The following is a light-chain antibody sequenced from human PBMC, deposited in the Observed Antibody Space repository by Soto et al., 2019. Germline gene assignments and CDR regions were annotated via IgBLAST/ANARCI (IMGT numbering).Light chain of an antibody. CDR1: SSNIGAGYP. CDR3: QSYDSSLSGYV. J-gene: IGLJ1*01. Sequence: QSLMTQPPSVSGAPGHRITISCTGSSSNIGAGYPVHWYQQLPGTAPKLLIFGNTIRPSGVPDRFSGSRSGLAITGLQAEDEADYYCQSYDSSLSGYVFGTGTKVTVL. V-gene: IGLV1-40*01. CDR2: GNT.